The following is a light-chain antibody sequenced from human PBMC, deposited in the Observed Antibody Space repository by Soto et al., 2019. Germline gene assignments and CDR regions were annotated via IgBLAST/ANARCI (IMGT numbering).Light chain of an antibody. V-gene: IGKV3-20*01. Sequence: EIVLTQSPGTLSLSPGERATLSCRASQSVRSNYLAWYQQKPGQAPSLLIYGASSRATGIPDRFSGSGSGTDFTLTISRLEPEDFAVYYCQQYGSSPPLSFGGGSMVDIK. CDR1: QSVRSNY. CDR3: QQYGSSPPLS. CDR2: GAS. J-gene: IGKJ4*01.